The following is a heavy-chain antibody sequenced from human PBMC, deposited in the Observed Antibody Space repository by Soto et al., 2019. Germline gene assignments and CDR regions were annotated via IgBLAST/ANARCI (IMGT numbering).Heavy chain of an antibody. D-gene: IGHD6-13*01. V-gene: IGHV5-10-1*01. Sequence: PGESLKISCKGSGYSFTSYWISWVRQMPGKGLEWMGRIDPSDSYTNYSPSFQGHVTISADKSISTAYLQWSSLKASDTAMYYCARLRSQYSSSWYGSATGVDVWGQGTTVTVSS. CDR3: ARLRSQYSSSWYGSATGVDV. J-gene: IGHJ6*02. CDR2: IDPSDSYT. CDR1: GYSFTSYW.